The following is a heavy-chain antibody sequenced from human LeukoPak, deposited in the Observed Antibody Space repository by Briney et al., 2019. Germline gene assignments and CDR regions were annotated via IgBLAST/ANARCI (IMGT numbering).Heavy chain of an antibody. D-gene: IGHD3-10*01. V-gene: IGHV4-59*01. CDR3: ARGFNPYYYGSGSYYPFDY. CDR2: IYYSGST. CDR1: GGSISSYY. J-gene: IGHJ4*02. Sequence: SETLSLTCTVSGGSISSYYWSWIRQPPGKGLEWIGYIYYSGSTNYNPSLKSRVTISVDTSKNQFSLKLSSVTPADTAVYYCARGFNPYYYGSGSYYPFDYWGQGTLVTVSS.